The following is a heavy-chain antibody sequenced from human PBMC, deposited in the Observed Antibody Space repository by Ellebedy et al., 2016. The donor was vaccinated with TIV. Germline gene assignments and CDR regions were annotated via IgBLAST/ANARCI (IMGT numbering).Heavy chain of an antibody. CDR1: GGSISSSRYY. D-gene: IGHD1-26*01. V-gene: IGHV4-61*01. CDR3: ARYSGSYFGDAFDI. J-gene: IGHJ3*02. CDR2: IYYSGST. Sequence: MPSETLSLTCTVSGGSISSSRYYWSWVRQPQGKGLEWIGDIYYSGSTNYNPSLKSRVTISVDTSKNQFSLKLSSVTAADTAVYYCARYSGSYFGDAFDIWGQGTMVTVSS.